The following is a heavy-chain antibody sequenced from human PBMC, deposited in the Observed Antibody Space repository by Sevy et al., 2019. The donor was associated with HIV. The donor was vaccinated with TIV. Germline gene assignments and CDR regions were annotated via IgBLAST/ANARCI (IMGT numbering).Heavy chain of an antibody. CDR1: GGSVSSGSYY. J-gene: IGHJ4*02. CDR2: IYYSGST. CDR3: VRVFYYDSSGYYYFDY. D-gene: IGHD3-22*01. V-gene: IGHV4-61*01. Sequence: SETLSLTCTVSGGSVSSGSYYWSWIRQPPGKGLEWIGYIYYSGSTNYNPSLKSRVTISVDTSKNQFSLKLSSVTAADTAVYYCVRVFYYDSSGYYYFDYWGQGTLVTVSS.